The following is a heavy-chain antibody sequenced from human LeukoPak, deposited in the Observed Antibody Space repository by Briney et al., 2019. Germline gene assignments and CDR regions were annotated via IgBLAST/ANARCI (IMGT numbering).Heavy chain of an antibody. D-gene: IGHD3-16*01. J-gene: IGHJ4*02. V-gene: IGHV4-34*01. Sequence: SETLCLTCAVYGGSFSGYYWSWIRQPPGKGLEWIGEINHSGSTNYNPSLKSRVTISVDTSKNQFSLKLSSVTAADTAVYYCARGRGIDYWGQGTLVTVSS. CDR3: ARGRGIDY. CDR2: INHSGST. CDR1: GGSFSGYY.